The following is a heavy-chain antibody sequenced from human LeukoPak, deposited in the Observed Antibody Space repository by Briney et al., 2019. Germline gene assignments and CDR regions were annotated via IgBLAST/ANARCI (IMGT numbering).Heavy chain of an antibody. D-gene: IGHD3-22*01. CDR1: GGSFSGYY. V-gene: IGHV4-34*01. CDR3: ARGYYDSSGYYTPHLDY. Sequence: SETLSLTCAVYGGSFSGYYWSWIRQPPGKGLEWIGEINHSGSTNYNPSLKSRVTISVDTSKNQFSLKLSSVTAADTAVYYCARGYYDSSGYYTPHLDYWGQGTLVTVSS. CDR2: INHSGST. J-gene: IGHJ4*02.